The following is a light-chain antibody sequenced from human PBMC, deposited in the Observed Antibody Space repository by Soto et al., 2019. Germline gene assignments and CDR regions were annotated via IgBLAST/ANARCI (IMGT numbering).Light chain of an antibody. CDR3: QQRSNWI. CDR2: DAS. J-gene: IGKJ4*01. CDR1: QGIGST. V-gene: IGKV3D-11*01. Sequence: EIVLTQSPTTLSLSPGERATLSCRASQGIGSTLAWYQQKPGQTPKLLIFDASTRATGVPARFSGSGSGTDFTLTISSLEPEDFAVYYCQQRSNWIFGGGTKVDIK.